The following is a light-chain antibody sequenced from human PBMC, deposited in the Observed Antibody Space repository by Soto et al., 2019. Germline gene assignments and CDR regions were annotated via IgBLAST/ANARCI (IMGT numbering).Light chain of an antibody. J-gene: IGLJ3*02. CDR2: RDG. V-gene: IGLV1-47*01. CDR1: TSNIGSTY. Sequence: QSALTQPPSASGTPGQTVRISCSGGTSNIGSTYAFWYQQLPGTAPKLLIFRDGQRPSGVPARFFGSKSDTSASLAITGLRSEDEAHYYCAVWDNSMTAWVFGGGTKLTVL. CDR3: AVWDNSMTAWV.